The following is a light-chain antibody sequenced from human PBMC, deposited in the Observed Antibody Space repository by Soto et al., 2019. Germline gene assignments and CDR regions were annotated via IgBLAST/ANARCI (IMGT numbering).Light chain of an antibody. J-gene: IGKJ2*01. CDR1: QSVNDY. CDR3: QHRGRWPRT. V-gene: IGKV3-11*01. CDR2: AAS. Sequence: EIVLTQSPATLSLSPGERATLSYRASQSVNDYLAWYQQKPGQAPRLLIYAASNRATGIPVRFSGSGSGTDFTLTISSLEPEDFAVYYCQHRGRWPRTFGQGTKLEIK.